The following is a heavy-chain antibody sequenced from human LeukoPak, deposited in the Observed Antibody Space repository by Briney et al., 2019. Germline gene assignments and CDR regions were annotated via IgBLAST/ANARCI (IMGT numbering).Heavy chain of an antibody. CDR1: GFTFSSYT. Sequence: GGSLRLSCTASGFTFSSYTMTWVRQAPGKGLKWVSTITTGDGNTYYADSVKGRFTVSRGDSKNTLYLQMNSLRAEDTAVYYCAKDQRSGWDAFDIWGQGTMVTVSS. D-gene: IGHD6-25*01. CDR3: AKDQRSGWDAFDI. V-gene: IGHV3-23*01. CDR2: ITTGDGNT. J-gene: IGHJ3*02.